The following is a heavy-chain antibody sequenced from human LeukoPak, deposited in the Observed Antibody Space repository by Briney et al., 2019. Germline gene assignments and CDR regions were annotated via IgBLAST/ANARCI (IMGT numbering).Heavy chain of an antibody. CDR1: GFTFSSYA. CDR3: AKQITMIVVAPSSAFDI. J-gene: IGHJ3*02. V-gene: IGHV3-23*01. CDR2: ISGSGGST. Sequence: PGGSLRLSCAASGFTFSSYAMSWVRQAPGKGLEWVSAISGSGGSTYYADSVKGRFTISRDNSKNTLYLQMNSLRAEDTAVYYCAKQITMIVVAPSSAFDIWGQGTMVTVSS. D-gene: IGHD3-22*01.